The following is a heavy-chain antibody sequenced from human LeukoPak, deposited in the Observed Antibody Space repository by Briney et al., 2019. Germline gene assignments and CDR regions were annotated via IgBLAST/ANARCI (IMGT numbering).Heavy chain of an antibody. J-gene: IGHJ4*02. V-gene: IGHV3-7*03. CDR2: IKQDGSGK. D-gene: IGHD3-3*01. CDR3: AKDVTFWSGYFDY. Sequence: GGSLRLSCAASGFTFSSYWMSWVRQAPGLGLEWVANIKQDGSGKYYVDSVKGRFTISRDNAKNSLYLQMNSLRAEDTAVYYCAKDVTFWSGYFDYWGQGTLVTVSS. CDR1: GFTFSSYW.